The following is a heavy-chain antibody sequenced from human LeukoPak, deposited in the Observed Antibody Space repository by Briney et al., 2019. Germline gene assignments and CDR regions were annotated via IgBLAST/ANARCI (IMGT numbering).Heavy chain of an antibody. D-gene: IGHD5-12*01. V-gene: IGHV3-15*01. Sequence: PGGSLRLSCAASGFNFPNAWMNWVRQAPGKGLEWVGRIKSKINGETTDYAAPVKGRFTISRDDSRNTLYLQMNSLKTEDTAVYYCTTGGYGGFDPFDYWGQGTLVTVSS. CDR3: TTGGYGGFDPFDY. CDR1: GFNFPNAW. CDR2: IKSKINGETT. J-gene: IGHJ4*02.